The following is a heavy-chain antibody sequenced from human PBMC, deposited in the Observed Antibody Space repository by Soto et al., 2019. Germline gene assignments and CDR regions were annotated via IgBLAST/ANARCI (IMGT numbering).Heavy chain of an antibody. CDR3: AKVTKRAAAGRYEYYKYGMDV. D-gene: IGHD6-13*01. CDR2: ISGSGGSS. CDR1: GFAFSTYA. Sequence: GGSLRLSCAAAGFAFSTYAMTWVRQAPGKGLEWASVISGSGGSSYYAASVKGRFTISRDNSKNTLFLQMNGLRAEDTAVYYCAKVTKRAAAGRYEYYKYGMDVWGQGTTVTVSS. V-gene: IGHV3-23*01. J-gene: IGHJ6*02.